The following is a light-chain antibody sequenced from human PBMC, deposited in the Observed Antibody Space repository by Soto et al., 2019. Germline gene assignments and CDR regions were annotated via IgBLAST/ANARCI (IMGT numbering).Light chain of an antibody. V-gene: IGKV3D-15*01. Sequence: EILMTQSPVILSVSPGERATLSCRASQNININLAWYQQRPGQAPRVLIYGASSRASGIPDRFSGSGSGTDFTLTINRLEPDDFAFYYCQQYKDWPPLTFGGGTRVDMK. CDR3: QQYKDWPPLT. J-gene: IGKJ4*01. CDR2: GAS. CDR1: QNININ.